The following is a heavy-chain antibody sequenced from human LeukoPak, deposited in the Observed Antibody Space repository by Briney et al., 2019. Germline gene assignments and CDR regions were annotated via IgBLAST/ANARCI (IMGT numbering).Heavy chain of an antibody. CDR2: IIPILGIA. J-gene: IGHJ5*02. D-gene: IGHD4-17*01. CDR3: APDDCGDYGHWFDP. CDR1: GGTFSSYA. Sequence: ASVKVSCKASGGTFSSYAISWVRQAPGQGLEWMGRIIPILGIANYAQKFQGRVTITADKSTSTAYMELSSLRSEDTAVYYCAPDDCGDYGHWFDPWGQGTLVTVSS. V-gene: IGHV1-69*04.